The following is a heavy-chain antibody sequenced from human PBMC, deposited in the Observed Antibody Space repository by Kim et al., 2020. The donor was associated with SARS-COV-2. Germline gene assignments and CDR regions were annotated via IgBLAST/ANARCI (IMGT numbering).Heavy chain of an antibody. Sequence: GGSLRLSCAASGFTFSSYWMHWVRQAPGKGLVWVSRINSDGNSTSYADSVKGRFTISKDNAKNTLYLQMNSLRAEDTAVYYCARGLGTTDYYYYGMDVWGQGTTVTVSS. J-gene: IGHJ6*02. V-gene: IGHV3-74*01. CDR3: ARGLGTTDYYYYGMDV. CDR2: INSDGNST. CDR1: GFTFSSYW. D-gene: IGHD4-17*01.